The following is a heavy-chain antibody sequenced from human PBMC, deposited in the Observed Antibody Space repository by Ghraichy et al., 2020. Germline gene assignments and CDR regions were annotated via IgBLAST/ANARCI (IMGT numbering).Heavy chain of an antibody. J-gene: IGHJ4*02. CDR3: ARRGDYYDILFDY. D-gene: IGHD3-22*01. CDR2: INHSGST. Sequence: SETLSLTCAVYGGSFSGYYWSWIRQPPGKGLEWIGEINHSGSTNYNPSLKSRVTISVDTSKNQFSLKLSSVTAADTAVYYCARRGDYYDILFDYWGQGTLVTVSS. CDR1: GGSFSGYY. V-gene: IGHV4-34*01.